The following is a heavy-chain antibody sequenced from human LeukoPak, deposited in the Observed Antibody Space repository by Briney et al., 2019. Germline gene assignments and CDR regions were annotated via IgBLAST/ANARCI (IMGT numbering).Heavy chain of an antibody. CDR3: AKAPPYYSDSSGYFQH. D-gene: IGHD3-22*01. V-gene: IGHV3-23*01. CDR2: ISGSGGNT. J-gene: IGHJ1*01. Sequence: GGSLRLSCAASGFTFSSYGMSWVRRAPGKGPEWVSGISGSGGNTYYADSVKGRFTISRDNAKNSLYLQMNNLRPDDTAFYYCAKAPPYYSDSSGYFQHWGQGTLVTVSS. CDR1: GFTFSSYG.